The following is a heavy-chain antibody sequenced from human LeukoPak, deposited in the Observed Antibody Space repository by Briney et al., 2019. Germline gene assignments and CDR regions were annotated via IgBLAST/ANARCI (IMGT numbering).Heavy chain of an antibody. Sequence: PSETLSLTCTVSGASISTYYWSWIRQPPGRGLEWIGYIYYSGSTNYNPSLKSRVTISVDTSKNQFSLKLSSVTAADTAVYYCARGLIPRNRGCSGGSCYYSDYWGQGTLVTVSS. D-gene: IGHD2-15*01. CDR2: IYYSGST. J-gene: IGHJ4*02. CDR3: ARGLIPRNRGCSGGSCYYSDY. CDR1: GASISTYY. V-gene: IGHV4-59*12.